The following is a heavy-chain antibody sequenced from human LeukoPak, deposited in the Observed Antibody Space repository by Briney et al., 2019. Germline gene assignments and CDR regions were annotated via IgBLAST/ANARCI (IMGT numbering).Heavy chain of an antibody. J-gene: IGHJ3*02. CDR1: GFTFSSYE. D-gene: IGHD6-13*01. V-gene: IGHV3-48*03. Sequence: VGSLRLSCAASGFTFSSYEMNWVRQAPGKWLDWVSYVSSRGSTIYYADSVKGRFTISRDNAKNSLYLQMNSLRAEDTAVYVLGRESSWIKYNSNWSGGHAFDNWGQGTLVTVSS. CDR2: VSSRGSTI. CDR3: GRESSWIKYNSNWSGGHAFDN.